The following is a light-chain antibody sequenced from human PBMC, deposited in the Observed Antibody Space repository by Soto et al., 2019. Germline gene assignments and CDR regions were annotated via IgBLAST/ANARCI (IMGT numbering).Light chain of an antibody. Sequence: EIGLTQSPGTLSLSPGESATLSCRASQSVSSNYLAWYQQRPGQAPRPLIYAASSRATGIPDRFSGSGSGTDFTLTIYSLEPEDFAVYYCQQYGSSPWTFGQGTKVDIK. J-gene: IGKJ1*01. CDR2: AAS. CDR3: QQYGSSPWT. CDR1: QSVSSNY. V-gene: IGKV3-20*01.